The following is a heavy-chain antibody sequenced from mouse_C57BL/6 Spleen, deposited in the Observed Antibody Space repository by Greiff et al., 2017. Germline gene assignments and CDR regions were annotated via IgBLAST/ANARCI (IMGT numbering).Heavy chain of an antibody. J-gene: IGHJ1*03. CDR3: ARYDYDDWYFDV. CDR2: INYDGSST. CDR1: GFTFSDYY. D-gene: IGHD2-4*01. Sequence: EVQLVESEGGLVQPGSSMKLSCTASGFTFSDYYMAWFRQVPEKGLEWVANINYDGSSTYYLASLKSRFIISRDNAKNILYLQMSSLKSEDTATYYCARYDYDDWYFDVWGTGTTVTVSS. V-gene: IGHV5-16*01.